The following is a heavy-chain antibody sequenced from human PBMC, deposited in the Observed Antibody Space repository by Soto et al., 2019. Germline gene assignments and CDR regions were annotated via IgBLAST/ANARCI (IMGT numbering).Heavy chain of an antibody. J-gene: IGHJ3*02. CDR3: ARGVMVYASVWAFDI. D-gene: IGHD2-8*01. CDR1: GFTFSSYG. CDR2: IWYDGSNK. V-gene: IGHV3-33*01. Sequence: GGSLRLSCAASGFTFSSYGMHWVRQAPGKGLEWVAVIWYDGSNKYYADSVKGRFTISRDNSKNTLYLQMNSLRAEDTAVYYCARGVMVYASVWAFDIWGQGTMVTVSS.